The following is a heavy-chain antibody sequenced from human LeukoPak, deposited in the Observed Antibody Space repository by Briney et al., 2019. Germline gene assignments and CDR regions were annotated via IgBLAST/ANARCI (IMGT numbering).Heavy chain of an antibody. D-gene: IGHD3-22*01. CDR1: GGSISSYY. V-gene: IGHV4-59*01. CDR2: IYYSGST. J-gene: IGHJ4*02. CDR3: AASADYYDSSGYYYNDY. Sequence: SETLSLTCTVSGGSISSYYWSWIRQPPGKGLEWIGYIYYSGSTNYNPSLKSRVTISVDMSKNQFSLKLSSVTAADTAVYYCAASADYYDSSGYYYNDYWGQGTLVTVSS.